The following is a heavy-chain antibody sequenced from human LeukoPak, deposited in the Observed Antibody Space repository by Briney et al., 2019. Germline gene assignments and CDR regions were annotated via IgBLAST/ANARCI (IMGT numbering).Heavy chain of an antibody. J-gene: IGHJ4*02. CDR3: ARGTFDSSGYYLFDY. CDR2: IYNNGNT. D-gene: IGHD3-22*01. Sequence: SETLSLTCTVSGGSISTNYWSWIRQPAGKGLEWIGRIYNNGNTNYSPSLESRLTMSADTSKNQFSLKLSSVTAADTAVYYCARGTFDSSGYYLFDYWGQGTLVTVSS. CDR1: GGSISTNY. V-gene: IGHV4-4*07.